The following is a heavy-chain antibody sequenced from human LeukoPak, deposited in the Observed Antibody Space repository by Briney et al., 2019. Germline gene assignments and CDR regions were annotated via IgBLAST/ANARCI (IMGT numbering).Heavy chain of an antibody. CDR1: GFTFSSYS. J-gene: IGHJ4*02. CDR2: ISSGSKYI. V-gene: IGHV3-21*01. Sequence: SGGSLRLSCADSGFTFSSYSMNWVRQAPGKGLEWVSSISSGSKYIYNADSVKGRFTISRDNAKSSLYLQMSSLRAEDTAVYYCARALLYSYGSMDFWGQGTLVIVSS. D-gene: IGHD5-18*01. CDR3: ARALLYSYGSMDF.